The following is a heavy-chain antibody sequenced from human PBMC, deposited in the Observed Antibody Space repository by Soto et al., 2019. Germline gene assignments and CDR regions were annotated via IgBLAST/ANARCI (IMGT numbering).Heavy chain of an antibody. Sequence: GVGWIRKPPGKALEWLAPIYWADDKRYSPSLKSRLTISKDTSKNQVVLTMTNMDPVDTATYYCARVFFFQAEDGIRDVRSVSAFLLNRSSDL. CDR1: G. V-gene: IGHV2-5*02. CDR2: IYWADDK. CDR3: ARVFFFQAEDGIRDVRSVSAFLLNRSSDL. D-gene: IGHD3-10*02. J-gene: IGHJ2*01.